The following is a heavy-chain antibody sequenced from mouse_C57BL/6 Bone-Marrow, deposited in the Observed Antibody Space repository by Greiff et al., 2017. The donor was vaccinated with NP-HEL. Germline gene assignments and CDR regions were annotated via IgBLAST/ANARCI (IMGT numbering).Heavy chain of an antibody. CDR2: IYPRSGNT. CDR3: ARRGVVDAMDY. CDR1: GYTFTSYG. D-gene: IGHD1-1*01. V-gene: IGHV1-81*01. Sequence: VQLQQSGAELARPGASVKLSCKASGYTFTSYGISWVKQRTGQGLEWIGEIYPRSGNTYYNEKFKGKATLTADKSSSTAYMELRSLTSEDSAVYFCARRGVVDAMDYWGQGTSVTVSS. J-gene: IGHJ4*01.